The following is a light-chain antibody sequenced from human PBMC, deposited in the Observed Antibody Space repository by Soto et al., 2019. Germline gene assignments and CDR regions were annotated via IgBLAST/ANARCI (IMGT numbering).Light chain of an antibody. CDR1: QSINTRY. Sequence: EIVLTQSPGTLSLSPGERATLSCRASQSINTRYSAWYQQKPGQPLRLLIYATSSRAPGIPDRFSGSGSGTDFTLTISRLEPEDFAVYYCQQYDDSARYKFGQGTNLDIK. CDR2: ATS. CDR3: QQYDDSARYK. V-gene: IGKV3-20*01. J-gene: IGKJ2*01.